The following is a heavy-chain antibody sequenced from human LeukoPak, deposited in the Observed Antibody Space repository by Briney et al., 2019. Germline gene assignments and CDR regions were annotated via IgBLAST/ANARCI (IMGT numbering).Heavy chain of an antibody. Sequence: SQTLSLTCAISGDSVSSNSAAWNWIRQSPSRGLEWLGRTYYRSKWYNDYAVSVKSRITINPDTSKNQFSLQLNSVTPEDTAVYYCARDGIVATIMSDGGNWFDPWGQGTLVTVSS. J-gene: IGHJ5*02. CDR1: GDSVSSNSAA. V-gene: IGHV6-1*01. D-gene: IGHD5-12*01. CDR2: TYYRSKWYN. CDR3: ARDGIVATIMSDGGNWFDP.